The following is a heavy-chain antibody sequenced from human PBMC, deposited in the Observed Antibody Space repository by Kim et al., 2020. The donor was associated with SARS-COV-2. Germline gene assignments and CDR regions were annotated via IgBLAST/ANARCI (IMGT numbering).Heavy chain of an antibody. D-gene: IGHD3-10*01. CDR1: GFTFSSYA. V-gene: IGHV3-23*01. CDR3: AKDTNGGSYYDLDAFDI. CDR2: ISGSGGST. Sequence: GGSLRLSCAASGFTFSSYAMSWVRQAPGKGLEWVSAISGSGGSTYYADSVKGRFTISRDNSKNTLYLQMNSLRAEDTAVYYCAKDTNGGSYYDLDAFDIWGQGTMVTVSS. J-gene: IGHJ3*02.